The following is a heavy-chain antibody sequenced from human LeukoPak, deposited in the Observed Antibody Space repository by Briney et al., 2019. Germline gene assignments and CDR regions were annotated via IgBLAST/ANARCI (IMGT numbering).Heavy chain of an antibody. CDR2: ISSSGSTI. D-gene: IGHD2-15*01. V-gene: IGHV3-48*03. CDR3: AREASKRGAAAVDF. Sequence: GGSLRLSCAASGFTLSSFEMNWVRQAPGKGLEWVSYISSSGSTIHYADSVKGRFTISRDNAKNSLYLQMNSLRAEDTAVYYCAREASKRGAAAVDFWGQGALVTVSS. J-gene: IGHJ4*02. CDR1: GFTLSSFE.